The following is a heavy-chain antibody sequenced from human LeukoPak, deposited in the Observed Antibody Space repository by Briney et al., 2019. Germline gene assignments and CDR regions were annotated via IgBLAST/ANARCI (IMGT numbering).Heavy chain of an antibody. CDR2: INPSGAVT. CDR3: ARDHSGDTKRFFDDY. Sequence: ASVKVSCKASGYTFTSYYIHWVRQAPGQGLEWMGIINPSGAVTTYAQKFQGRVTMTRDTSTNTVYMELSSLRSEDTAVYYCARDHSGDTKRFFDDYWGQGTLVTVSS. CDR1: GYTFTSYY. J-gene: IGHJ4*02. V-gene: IGHV1-46*01. D-gene: IGHD1-26*01.